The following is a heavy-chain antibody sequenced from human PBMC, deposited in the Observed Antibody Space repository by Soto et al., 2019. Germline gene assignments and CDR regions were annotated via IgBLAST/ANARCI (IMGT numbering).Heavy chain of an antibody. CDR2: ISSSGSTI. D-gene: IGHD1-26*01. Sequence: QVQLVESGGGLVKPGGSLRLSCAASGFTFRDYYMSWLRQAPGKGLEWLSYISSSGSTIFSADSVKGRFFISRDNAKKSLYLQMNSLRADDTAVYYCAREYGGVADYWGQGTLVTVSS. CDR1: GFTFRDYY. CDR3: AREYGGVADY. J-gene: IGHJ4*02. V-gene: IGHV3-11*01.